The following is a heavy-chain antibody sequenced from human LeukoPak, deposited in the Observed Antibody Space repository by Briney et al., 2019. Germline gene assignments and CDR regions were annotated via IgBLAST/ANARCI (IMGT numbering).Heavy chain of an antibody. CDR3: AKGQYCSSTSCQINYYYYYGMDV. CDR1: GFTFSSYA. D-gene: IGHD2-2*01. V-gene: IGHV3-23*01. Sequence: GGSLRLSCAASGFTFSSYAMSWVRQAPGKGLEWVSAISGSGGSTYYADSVKGRFTISRDNSKNTLYLQMNSLRAEDTAVYYCAKGQYCSSTSCQINYYYYYGMDVWGQGTTVTVSS. CDR2: ISGSGGST. J-gene: IGHJ6*02.